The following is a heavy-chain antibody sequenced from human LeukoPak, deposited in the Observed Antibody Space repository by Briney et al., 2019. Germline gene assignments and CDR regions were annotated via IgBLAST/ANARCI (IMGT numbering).Heavy chain of an antibody. CDR1: GGSFSGYY. Sequence: SETLSLTCAVYGGSFSGYYWSWIRQPPGKGLEWIGEINHSGSTNYNPSLKSRVTISVDTSKNQFSLKLSSVTAADTAVYYCARGRGRFWSGPLLPSAYWGQGTLVTVSA. J-gene: IGHJ4*02. D-gene: IGHD3-3*01. V-gene: IGHV4-34*01. CDR2: INHSGST. CDR3: ARGRGRFWSGPLLPSAY.